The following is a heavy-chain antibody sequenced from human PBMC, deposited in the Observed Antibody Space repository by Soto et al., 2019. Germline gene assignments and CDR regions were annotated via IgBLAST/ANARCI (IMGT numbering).Heavy chain of an antibody. V-gene: IGHV4-59*01. CDR3: ARAEYRGANSRGPLDCWGQGALVTVSSGKPLSSLRSEDTAVYYCARDNPEMDFDY. D-gene: IGHD2-21*02. CDR2: ISDSGST. Sequence: PSETLSLTCTVSGGSISGYYWSWIRQPPGKGLEWTGYISDSGSTNYNPSLKSRVTISVDTSKNQFSLELSSVTAADTAIYYCARAEYRGANSRGPLDCWGQGALVTVSSGKPLSSLRSEDTAVYYCARDNPEMDFDYWGQGTLVTVSS. CDR1: GGSISGYY. J-gene: IGHJ4*02.